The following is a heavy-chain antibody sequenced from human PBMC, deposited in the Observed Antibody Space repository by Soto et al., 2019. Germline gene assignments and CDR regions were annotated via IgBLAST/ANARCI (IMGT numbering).Heavy chain of an antibody. CDR2: IYYSGST. J-gene: IGHJ3*01. CDR3: ARVWGGAFDF. D-gene: IGHD3-10*01. CDR1: GGSISSYY. Sequence: QVQLQESGPGLVKPSETLSRTCTVSGGSISSYYWSWIRQPPGKGLEWIGYIYYSGSTNYNPSLKSRVTISVDTSKNQFSLKLSSVTAADTAVYYCARVWGGAFDFWGQGTMVTVSS. V-gene: IGHV4-59*01.